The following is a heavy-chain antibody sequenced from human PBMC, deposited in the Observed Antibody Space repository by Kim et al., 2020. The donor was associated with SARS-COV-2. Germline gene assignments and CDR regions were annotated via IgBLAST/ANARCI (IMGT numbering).Heavy chain of an antibody. CDR2: IKQDGSEK. J-gene: IGHJ6*02. CDR1: GFTFSSYW. CDR3: ARGYSSGWDLFSQYYYYYYGMDV. D-gene: IGHD6-19*01. Sequence: GGSLRLSCAASGFTFSSYWMSWVRQAPGKGLEWVANIKQDGSEKYYVDSVKGRFTISRDNAKNSLYLQMNSLRAEDTAVYYCARGYSSGWDLFSQYYYYYYGMDVWGQGTTVTVSS. V-gene: IGHV3-7*01.